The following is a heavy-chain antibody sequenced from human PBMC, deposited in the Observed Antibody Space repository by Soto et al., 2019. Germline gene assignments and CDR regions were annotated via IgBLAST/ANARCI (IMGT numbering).Heavy chain of an antibody. CDR2: IYYSGST. V-gene: IGHV4-59*01. J-gene: IGHJ6*02. CDR1: GGSISSYY. CDR3: ARVAYCSGGSCYGMDV. D-gene: IGHD2-15*01. Sequence: PSETLSLTCTVSGGSISSYYWSWILQPPGKGLEWIGYIYYSGSTNYNPSLKSRVTISVDTPKNQFSLKLSSVTAADTAVYYCARVAYCSGGSCYGMDVWGQGTTVTVSS.